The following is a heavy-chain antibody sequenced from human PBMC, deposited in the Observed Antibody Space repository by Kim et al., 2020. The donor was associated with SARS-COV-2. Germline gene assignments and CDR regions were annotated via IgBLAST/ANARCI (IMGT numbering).Heavy chain of an antibody. J-gene: IGHJ5*02. V-gene: IGHV4-39*01. CDR3: ASLGYSSSTT. CDR1: GGSISSSSYY. CDR2: IYYSGST. D-gene: IGHD6-13*01. Sequence: SETLSLTCTVSGGSISSSSYYWGWIRQPPGKGLEWIGSIYYSGSTYYNPSLKSRVTISVDTSKNQFSLKLSSVTAADTAVYYCASLGYSSSTTWGQGTLVTVSS.